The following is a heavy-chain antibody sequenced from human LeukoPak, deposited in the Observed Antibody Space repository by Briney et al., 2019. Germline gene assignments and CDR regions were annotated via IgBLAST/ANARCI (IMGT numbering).Heavy chain of an antibody. V-gene: IGHV3-21*01. CDR1: GFTISSYS. CDR2: ISSSSSYI. J-gene: IGHJ4*02. Sequence: GGSLRLSCAASGFTISSYSMNWVRQAPGKGLEWVSSISSSSSYIYYADSVKGRFTISRDNAKNSLYLQMNSLRAEDTAVYYCATSAMAPYYFDYWGQGTLVTVSS. CDR3: ATSAMAPYYFDY. D-gene: IGHD5-18*01.